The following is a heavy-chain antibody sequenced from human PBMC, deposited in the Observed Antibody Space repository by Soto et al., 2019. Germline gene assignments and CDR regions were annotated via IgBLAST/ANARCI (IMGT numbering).Heavy chain of an antibody. CDR3: SMVDNYVTPTPPDV. V-gene: IGHV1-18*01. CDR1: GYIFVNYG. D-gene: IGHD3-16*01. J-gene: IGHJ6*02. CDR2: ISPYSGNT. Sequence: QVQLVQSGDEVRKPGSSVKVSCKASGYIFVNYGIAWVRQAPGQGLEWMGWISPYSGNTHYASKVQGRLTMTTDPPPSPADIALGSLTSADPAVYYCSMVDNYVTPTPPDVWGQGTTVTLSS.